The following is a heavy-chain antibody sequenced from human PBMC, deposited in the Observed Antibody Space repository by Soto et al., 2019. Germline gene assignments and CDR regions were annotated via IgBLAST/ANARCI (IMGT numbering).Heavy chain of an antibody. CDR3: AKEQDDDEAAAGYFFDY. CDR1: GFTFSNYG. J-gene: IGHJ4*02. D-gene: IGHD6-13*01. CDR2: ISYDGTNK. Sequence: QVQLVESGGGVVQPGRSLRLSCAASGFTFSNYGMHWVRQAPGKGLEWVTLISYDGTNKYYADSVKGRFTISRDNSRNTLYLQMNSLRAEDTAIYYCAKEQDDDEAAAGYFFDYWGQGTLVTVSS. V-gene: IGHV3-30*18.